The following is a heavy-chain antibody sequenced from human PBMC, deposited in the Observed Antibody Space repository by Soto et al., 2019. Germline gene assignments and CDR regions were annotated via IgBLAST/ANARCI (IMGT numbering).Heavy chain of an antibody. CDR3: ARGGYFSDSSGPFSD. D-gene: IGHD3-22*01. V-gene: IGHV4-30-4*01. Sequence: LSLTCTVSGGSISSGDYYWSWIRQPPGKGLAWIAHIYNTGSTYYNPSLKSRVTISVDTSKHHFSLKLSSVTAAATAVYYCARGGYFSDSSGPFSDWGQGSMGTVSS. J-gene: IGHJ1*01. CDR1: GGSISSGDYY. CDR2: IYNTGST.